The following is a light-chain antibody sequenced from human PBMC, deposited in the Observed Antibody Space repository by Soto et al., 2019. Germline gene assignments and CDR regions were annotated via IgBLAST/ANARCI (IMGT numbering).Light chain of an antibody. V-gene: IGKV3-15*01. CDR3: QQYNNWWT. CDR1: QSVSNN. J-gene: IGKJ1*01. CDR2: GAS. Sequence: EIVMTQSPATLSVSPGERATLSCRASQSVSNNLAGYQKKPGQAPRLLIYGASTRATGIPARFSGSGSGTAFTLTTSSLQSEDFAFYYCQQYNNWWTFGQGTSVDIK.